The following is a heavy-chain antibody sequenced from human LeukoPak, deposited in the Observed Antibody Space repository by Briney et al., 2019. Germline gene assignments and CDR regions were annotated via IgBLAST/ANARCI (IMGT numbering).Heavy chain of an antibody. CDR2: INHSGVA. CDR1: GGSFSGYY. J-gene: IGHJ6*02. Sequence: SETLSLTCAVYGGSFSGYYWSWIRQPPGKGLEWVGEINHSGVANYNTSLKSRVSISIDTSKNQFSLKLRSVTAADTAVYYCATSYDILTGYYYYGMDVWGQGTTVTVSS. D-gene: IGHD3-9*01. CDR3: ATSYDILTGYYYYGMDV. V-gene: IGHV4-34*01.